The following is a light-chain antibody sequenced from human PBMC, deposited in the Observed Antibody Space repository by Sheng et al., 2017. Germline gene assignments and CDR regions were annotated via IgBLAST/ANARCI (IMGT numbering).Light chain of an antibody. Sequence: QPVLTQPPSISGAPGQRVTISCTGNSSNIGAGYDVHWYQHLPGSAPKLLIYTNSHRPSGVPDRFSGSKSATSASLAITGLQAEDEADYYCQSSDISLSYVFGTGTQVTVL. CDR2: TNS. J-gene: IGLJ1*01. CDR3: QSSDISLSYV. CDR1: SSNIGAGYD. V-gene: IGLV1-40*01.